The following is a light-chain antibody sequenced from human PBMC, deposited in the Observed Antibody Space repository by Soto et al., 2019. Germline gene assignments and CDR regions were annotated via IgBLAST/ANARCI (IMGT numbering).Light chain of an antibody. Sequence: DIQMTQSPSSFSASTGDRVTVTCRASQGISRSLAWYQQKPGKAPKLLIYAASSLESGVPSRFSGSGSGTEFSLTISSLQPDDFATYYCQQYNSYSRTFGQGTKVDI. V-gene: IGKV1D-16*01. CDR1: QGISRS. CDR3: QQYNSYSRT. CDR2: AAS. J-gene: IGKJ1*01.